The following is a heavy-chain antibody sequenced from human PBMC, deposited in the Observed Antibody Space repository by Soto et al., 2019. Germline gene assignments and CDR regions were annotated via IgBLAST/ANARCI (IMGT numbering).Heavy chain of an antibody. CDR3: TTELRITMIVVVITTRVFDY. CDR2: IKSKTDGGTT. Sequence: GGSLRFSCAASGFTFSNAWMNWVRQAPGKGLEWVGRIKSKTDGGTTDYAAPVKGRFTISRDDSKNTLYLQMNSLKTEDTAVYYCTTELRITMIVVVITTRVFDYWGQGTLVTVSS. D-gene: IGHD3-22*01. CDR1: GFTFSNAW. J-gene: IGHJ4*02. V-gene: IGHV3-15*07.